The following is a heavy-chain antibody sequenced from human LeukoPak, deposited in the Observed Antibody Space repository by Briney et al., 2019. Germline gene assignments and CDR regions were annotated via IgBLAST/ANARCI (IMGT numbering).Heavy chain of an antibody. Sequence: GGSLRLFCAASGFTFDDHTMHWVRQAPGKGLEWVSLISWDGGSTYYADSVKGRFTISRDNSKNSLYLQMNSLRTEDTALYYCAKDIGGSSSGWYSDYWGQGTLVTVSS. CDR3: AKDIGGSSSGWYSDY. CDR2: ISWDGGST. CDR1: GFTFDDHT. J-gene: IGHJ4*02. V-gene: IGHV3-43*01. D-gene: IGHD6-19*01.